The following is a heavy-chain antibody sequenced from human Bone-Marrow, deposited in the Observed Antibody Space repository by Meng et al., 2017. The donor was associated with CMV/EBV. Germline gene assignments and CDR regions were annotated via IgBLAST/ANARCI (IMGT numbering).Heavy chain of an antibody. Sequence: GESLKISCASSGFIFNTYGIHWVRQAPGKGLEWVAFIRYDGAAKYYPDSVKGRFTVSRDNAKNSLYLQMNSLRAEDTAVYYCARDWVTGTPRDFDYWGQGTRVTVSS. CDR1: GFIFNTYG. J-gene: IGHJ4*02. D-gene: IGHD1-20*01. CDR3: ARDWVTGTPRDFDY. V-gene: IGHV3-30*02. CDR2: IRYDGAAK.